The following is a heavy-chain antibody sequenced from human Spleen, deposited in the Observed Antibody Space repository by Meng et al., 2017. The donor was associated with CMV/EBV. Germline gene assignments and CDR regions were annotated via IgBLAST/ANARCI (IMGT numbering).Heavy chain of an antibody. Sequence: LSLTCTVSGGSISNYYWSWIRQPPGKGLEWVSYISSSSNTIYYADSVRGRFSVSRDNSKNSLYLQMNSLRAKDTAVYYCARDRGYYYGMDVWGQGTTVTVSS. J-gene: IGHJ6*02. V-gene: IGHV3-11*04. CDR1: GGSISNYY. CDR2: ISSSSNTI. D-gene: IGHD3-10*01. CDR3: ARDRGYYYGMDV.